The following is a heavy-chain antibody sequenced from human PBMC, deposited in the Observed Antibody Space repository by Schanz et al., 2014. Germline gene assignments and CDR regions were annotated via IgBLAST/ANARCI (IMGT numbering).Heavy chain of an antibody. CDR3: AKQIHDDILTVTRN. CDR2: ISYDESNK. V-gene: IGHV3-30-3*01. J-gene: IGHJ4*02. CDR1: GFTLSSYA. Sequence: QVQLVESGGGVVQPGRSLRLSCAAYGFTLSSYAMHWVRQAPGKGLEWVAVISYDESNKYYAASVKGRFTISRDNSKNTLYLQMNSLRAEDTAVYYCAKQIHDDILTVTRNWGQGTLVTVSS. D-gene: IGHD3-9*01.